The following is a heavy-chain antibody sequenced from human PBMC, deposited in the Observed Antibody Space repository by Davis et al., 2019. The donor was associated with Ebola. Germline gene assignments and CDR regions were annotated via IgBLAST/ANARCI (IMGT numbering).Heavy chain of an antibody. CDR3: ARRIWSGPPKNWYFDL. D-gene: IGHD3-3*01. CDR1: YGSFGGYQ. CDR2: ISHGGTT. V-gene: IGHV4-34*01. Sequence: MPSETLSLTCAVSYGSFGGYQWNWIRQSPGKGLEWLGEISHGGTTNYNPSLKSRVTISLDTSKNQFSLKVMSVTAADTAVYYCARRIWSGPPKNWYFDLWGRGTLVSVSS. J-gene: IGHJ2*01.